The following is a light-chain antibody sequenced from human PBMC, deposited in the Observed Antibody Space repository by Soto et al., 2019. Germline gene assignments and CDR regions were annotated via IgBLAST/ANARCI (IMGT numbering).Light chain of an antibody. J-gene: IGKJ1*01. V-gene: IGKV3-20*01. CDR2: GAS. Sequence: EIVLTQSPGTLSLSPGERATLSCRASQSVSGTNLAWYQQKPGQAPRLLIYGASSRATGIPDRFSGSGSGTDSTLTISRLEPEDFAVYYCQHYDGSVWTFGQGTQVEIK. CDR3: QHYDGSVWT. CDR1: QSVSGTN.